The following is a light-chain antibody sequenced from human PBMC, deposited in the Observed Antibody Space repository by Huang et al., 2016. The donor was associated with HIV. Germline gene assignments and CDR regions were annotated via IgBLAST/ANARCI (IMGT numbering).Light chain of an antibody. CDR3: QQLHSYPIT. Sequence: QLTQSPSSLSMSVGDRVIITCQASQDIANSLAWYQHKPGRAPKLLISAASTLQSGGPSRCSGGSAGTYFTLIITNLQPDDFASYYCQQLHSYPITFGQGTRLDI. J-gene: IGKJ5*01. V-gene: IGKV1-9*01. CDR1: QDIANS. CDR2: AAS.